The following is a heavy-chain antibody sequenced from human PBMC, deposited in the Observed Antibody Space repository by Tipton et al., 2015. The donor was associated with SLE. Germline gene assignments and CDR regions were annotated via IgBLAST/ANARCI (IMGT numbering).Heavy chain of an antibody. Sequence: TLSLTCTVSGGSISSYYWSWIRQPPGKGLEWIGYIYYSGSTNYNPSLKSRVAISVDTSKNQFSLKLSSVTAADTAVYYCASRQAAFDSWGQGTLVIVSS. CDR2: IYYSGST. CDR3: ASRQAAFDS. CDR1: GGSISSYY. J-gene: IGHJ4*02. V-gene: IGHV4-59*12. D-gene: IGHD2-15*01.